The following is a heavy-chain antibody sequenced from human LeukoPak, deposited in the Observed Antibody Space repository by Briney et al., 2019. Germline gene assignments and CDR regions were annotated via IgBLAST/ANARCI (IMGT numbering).Heavy chain of an antibody. J-gene: IGHJ5*02. D-gene: IGHD4-17*01. Sequence: KTSETLSLTCAVYGEPFSGYSWNWIGQPPGKGLEWIGEINHSRSTNYNPSLKSRVTISIDTSKNQFSLKLTSVTAADTAVYYCARLDYGDYRRFDPWGQGTLVTVSS. CDR2: INHSRST. CDR1: GEPFSGYS. CDR3: ARLDYGDYRRFDP. V-gene: IGHV4-34*01.